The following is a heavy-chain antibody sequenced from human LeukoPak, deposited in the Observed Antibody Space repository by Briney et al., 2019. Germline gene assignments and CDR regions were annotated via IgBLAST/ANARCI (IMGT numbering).Heavy chain of an antibody. CDR3: ARHDKPGSEPAAHGGYFDY. CDR1: GGSFSGYY. V-gene: IGHV4-34*01. D-gene: IGHD2-2*01. Sequence: KTSETLSLTCAVYGGSFSGYYWSWIRQPPGKGLEWIGEINHSGSTNYNPSLKSRVTISVDTSKNQFSLKLSSVTAADTVVYYCARHDKPGSEPAAHGGYFDYWGQGTLVTVSS. CDR2: INHSGST. J-gene: IGHJ4*02.